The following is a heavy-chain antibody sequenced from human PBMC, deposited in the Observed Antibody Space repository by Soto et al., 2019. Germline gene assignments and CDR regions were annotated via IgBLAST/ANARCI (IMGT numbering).Heavy chain of an antibody. V-gene: IGHV6-1*01. J-gene: IGHJ4*02. CDR1: GDSVSSNNAA. Sequence: PSETLSLTCAISGDSVSSNNAAWNWIRQSPSRGLEWLGRTYYRSKWYNDYAASVKSRITINADTSRNQFSLRLKSVTPEDTAVYYCARGRSSRSSFDYWGQGTLVTVSS. CDR3: ARGRSSRSSFDY. CDR2: TYYRSKWYN. D-gene: IGHD6-6*01.